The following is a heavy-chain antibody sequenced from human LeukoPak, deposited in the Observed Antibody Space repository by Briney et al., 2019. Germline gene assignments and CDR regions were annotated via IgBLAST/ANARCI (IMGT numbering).Heavy chain of an antibody. D-gene: IGHD3-9*01. Sequence: ASVKVSCKASGYTFTSYDIYWVRQATGQGLEWMGWRNPNSGNTGYARKFQGRVTMTRNTSISTAHMELSSLRSEDTAVYYCARGQASVRYYDILTGKLYYFDYWGQGTLVTVSS. J-gene: IGHJ4*02. V-gene: IGHV1-8*01. CDR1: GYTFTSYD. CDR3: ARGQASVRYYDILTGKLYYFDY. CDR2: RNPNSGNT.